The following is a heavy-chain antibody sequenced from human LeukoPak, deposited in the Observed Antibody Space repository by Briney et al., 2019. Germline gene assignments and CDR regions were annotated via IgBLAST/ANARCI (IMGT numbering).Heavy chain of an antibody. CDR2: INHSGST. Sequence: PSETLSLTCAVYGGSFSGYYWSWIRQPPGKGLERIGEINHSGSTNYNPSLKSRVTISVDTSKNQFSLKLSSVTAADTAVYYCARDAGLGASDYWGQGTLVTVSS. J-gene: IGHJ4*02. D-gene: IGHD3/OR15-3a*01. V-gene: IGHV4-34*01. CDR1: GGSFSGYY. CDR3: ARDAGLGASDY.